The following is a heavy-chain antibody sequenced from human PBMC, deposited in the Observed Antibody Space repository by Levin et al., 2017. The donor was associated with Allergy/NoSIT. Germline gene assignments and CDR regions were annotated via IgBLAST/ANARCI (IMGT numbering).Heavy chain of an antibody. CDR2: IIFDGRSI. J-gene: IGHJ4*02. Sequence: GGSLRLSCAASGFTFDDYAMHWVRQLPGKGLEWVSGIIFDGRSIGYADSVKGRFTISRDNAKNSLYLQMNSLRPEDTAFYFCTKDHGRMTASLWFWGQGTLVTGSA. CDR1: GFTFDDYA. V-gene: IGHV3-9*01. CDR3: TKDHGRMTASLWF. D-gene: IGHD2-21*01.